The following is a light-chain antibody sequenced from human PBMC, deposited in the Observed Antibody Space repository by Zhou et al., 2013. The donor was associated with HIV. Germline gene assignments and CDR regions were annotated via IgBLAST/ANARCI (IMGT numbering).Light chain of an antibody. CDR3: QQYHSWKT. Sequence: EIVMTQSPGTLSLSPGERATLFCRASQNIVSSSLVWYQQKPGQAPRLLIYDASTRVTGVPARFSGSGSGTEFTLTIDSLQSEDFAVYHCQQYHSWKTFGQGTKVEIK. J-gene: IGKJ1*01. CDR2: DAS. CDR1: QNIVSS. V-gene: IGKV3-15*01.